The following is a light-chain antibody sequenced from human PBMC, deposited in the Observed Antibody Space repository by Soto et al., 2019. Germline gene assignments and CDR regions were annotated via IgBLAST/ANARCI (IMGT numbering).Light chain of an antibody. CDR1: SSDVGGYKY. J-gene: IGLJ1*01. Sequence: QSALTQPPSASGSPGQSVTISCTGTSSDVGGYKYVSWYQPHPGKAPKLMIFEVNKRPSGVPDRFSRSKSGNTASLTVSGLPAEDEADYSCSSYAGINNLGVFGTGTKLTVL. CDR2: EVN. V-gene: IGLV2-8*01. CDR3: SSYAGINNLGV.